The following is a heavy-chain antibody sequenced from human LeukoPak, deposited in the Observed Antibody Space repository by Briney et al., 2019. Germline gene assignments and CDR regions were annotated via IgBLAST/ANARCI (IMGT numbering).Heavy chain of an antibody. CDR1: GGTISSYA. CDR3: AREVAAAGTGGDNWFDP. D-gene: IGHD6-13*01. V-gene: IGHV1-69*13. CDR2: IIPIFGTA. Sequence: ASVKVSCKASGGTISSYAISWVRQAPGQGLEWMGGIIPIFGTANYAQKFQGRVTITADESTSTAYMELSSLRSEDTAVYYCAREVAAAGTGGDNWFDPWGQGTLVTVSS. J-gene: IGHJ5*02.